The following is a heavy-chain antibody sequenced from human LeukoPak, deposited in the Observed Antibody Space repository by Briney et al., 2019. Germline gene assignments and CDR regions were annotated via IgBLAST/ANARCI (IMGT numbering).Heavy chain of an antibody. Sequence: SETLSLTCTVSGGSISTNSYYWTWIRQPPEKGLEWIGSIYYSGSTYYNPSLESRVTISVDTSKNQFSLKLSSATAADTAVYYCARRSSGWSHLPYFDYWGQGTLVTVSS. V-gene: IGHV4-39*01. D-gene: IGHD6-19*01. CDR1: GGSISTNSYY. J-gene: IGHJ4*02. CDR2: IYYSGST. CDR3: ARRSSGWSHLPYFDY.